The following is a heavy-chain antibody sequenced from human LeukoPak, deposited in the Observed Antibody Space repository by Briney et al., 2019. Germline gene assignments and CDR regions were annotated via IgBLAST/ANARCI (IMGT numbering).Heavy chain of an antibody. Sequence: SETLSLTCTVSGGSISSYYWSWIRQPPGKGLEWIGCIYYSGSTNYNPSLKSRVTISVDTSKNQFSLKLSSVTAADTAVYYCARQDIGYCSGGSCPSIFDYWGQGTLVTVSS. J-gene: IGHJ4*02. CDR1: GGSISSYY. V-gene: IGHV4-59*08. CDR2: IYYSGST. D-gene: IGHD2-15*01. CDR3: ARQDIGYCSGGSCPSIFDY.